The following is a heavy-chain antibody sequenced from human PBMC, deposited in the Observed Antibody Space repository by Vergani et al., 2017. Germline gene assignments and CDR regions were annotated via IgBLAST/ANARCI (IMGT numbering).Heavy chain of an antibody. V-gene: IGHV3-7*01. CDR3: ARGSAFYDILTGSYFDY. J-gene: IGHJ4*02. D-gene: IGHD3-9*01. CDR1: GFTFSSYW. Sequence: EVQLVESGGGLVQPGGSLRLSCAASGFTFSSYWMSWVRQAPGKGLEWVANIKQDGREKYYVDSVKGRFTISRDNAKNSLHLQMNSLRAEDTAVYYCARGSAFYDILTGSYFDYWGQGTLVTVSS. CDR2: IKQDGREK.